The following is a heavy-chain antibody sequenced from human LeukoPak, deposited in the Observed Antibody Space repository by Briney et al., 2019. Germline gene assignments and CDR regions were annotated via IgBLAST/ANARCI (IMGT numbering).Heavy chain of an antibody. J-gene: IGHJ4*02. Sequence: SETLSLTCTVSGDSISSSNCYWGWIRQPPGKGLEWIGSIYYSGSTYYNPSLKSRVTISVDTSKNQFSLKLSSVTAADTAVYYCATISHLGELSHKDWGQGTLVTVSS. CDR2: IYYSGST. V-gene: IGHV4-39*07. CDR1: GDSISSSNCY. CDR3: ATISHLGELSHKD. D-gene: IGHD3-16*02.